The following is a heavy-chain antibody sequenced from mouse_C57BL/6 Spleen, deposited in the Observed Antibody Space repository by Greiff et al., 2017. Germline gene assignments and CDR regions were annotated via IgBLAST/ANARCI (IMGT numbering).Heavy chain of an antibody. CDR3: ARGTRDGYPYFDY. D-gene: IGHD2-3*01. Sequence: VKLMESDAELVKPGASVKISCKVSGYTFTDHTIHWMKQRPEQGLEWIGYIYPRDGSTKYNEKFKGKATLTADKSSSTAYMQLNSLTSEDSAVYFCARGTRDGYPYFDYWGQGTTLTVSS. CDR1: GYTFTDHT. CDR2: IYPRDGST. J-gene: IGHJ2*01. V-gene: IGHV1-78*01.